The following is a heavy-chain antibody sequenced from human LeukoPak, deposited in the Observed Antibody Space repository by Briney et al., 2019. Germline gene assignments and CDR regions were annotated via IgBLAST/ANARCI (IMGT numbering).Heavy chain of an antibody. Sequence: GGSLRLSCAASGFTLSSYWMHWVRQAPGKGLMWVSRINSDGSTTNYADSVKGRFTISRDNTKNTLYLQMNSLRAEDTAVYYCARDSPYSGSYFLLDYWGQGTLVTASS. D-gene: IGHD1-26*01. CDR3: ARDSPYSGSYFLLDY. J-gene: IGHJ4*02. V-gene: IGHV3-74*01. CDR2: INSDGSTT. CDR1: GFTLSSYW.